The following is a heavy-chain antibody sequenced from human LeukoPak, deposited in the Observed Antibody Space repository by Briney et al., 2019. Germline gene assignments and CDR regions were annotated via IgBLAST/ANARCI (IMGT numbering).Heavy chain of an antibody. D-gene: IGHD1-26*01. CDR3: ARAGFGELLVAAFDI. CDR1: GFTFSSYE. Sequence: PGGSLRLSCAASGFTFSSYEMNWVRQAPGKGLEWVSYISSSGSTKYYADSLKGRFTISRDNAKKSLYLQMNSLRVEDTAVYYCARAGFGELLVAAFDIWGQGTMVTVSS. CDR2: ISSSGSTK. J-gene: IGHJ3*02. V-gene: IGHV3-48*03.